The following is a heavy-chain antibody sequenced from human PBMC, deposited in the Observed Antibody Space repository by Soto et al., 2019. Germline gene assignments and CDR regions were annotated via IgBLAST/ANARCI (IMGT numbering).Heavy chain of an antibody. D-gene: IGHD1-26*01. J-gene: IGHJ4*02. CDR3: ARGLISGSHYSGGWYYFDS. V-gene: IGHV4-34*01. CDR2: INHSGSA. CDR1: GGSFSGYI. Sequence: SETLSLTCDVYGGSFSGYIWTWIRQTPGKGQQWIGQINHSGSANYNPSLKSRVTISVHTSNSQFSLVLSSATAADTAVYYCARGLISGSHYSGGWYYFDSWGQGTQVTDSS.